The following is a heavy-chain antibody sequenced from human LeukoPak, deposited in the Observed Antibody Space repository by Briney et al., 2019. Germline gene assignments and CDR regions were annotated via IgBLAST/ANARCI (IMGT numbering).Heavy chain of an antibody. V-gene: IGHV3-48*03. J-gene: IGHJ4*02. Sequence: GGSLRLSCAASGFTFSSYEMNWVRQAPGKGLEWVSYISSSGSTIYYADSVKGRFTISRDNSKNTLYLQMNSLRDEDTAVYYCARDQGGYFDYWGQGTLVTVSS. CDR3: ARDQGGYFDY. D-gene: IGHD3-16*01. CDR2: ISSSGSTI. CDR1: GFTFSSYE.